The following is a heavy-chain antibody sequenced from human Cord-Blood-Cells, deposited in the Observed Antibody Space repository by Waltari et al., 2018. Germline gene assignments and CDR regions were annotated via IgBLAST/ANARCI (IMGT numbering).Heavy chain of an antibody. CDR3: ARRLTRIAAADDY. CDR1: GYSFTSYW. D-gene: IGHD6-13*01. J-gene: IGHJ4*02. Sequence: EVQLVQSGAEVKKPGESLKISCKGSGYSFTSYWIGWVRQMPGKGLDGVGIIYPGDSDTRYSPSFQGQVTISADKSISTAYLQWSSLKASDTAMYYCARRLTRIAAADDYWGQGTLVTVSS. CDR2: IYPGDSDT. V-gene: IGHV5-51*01.